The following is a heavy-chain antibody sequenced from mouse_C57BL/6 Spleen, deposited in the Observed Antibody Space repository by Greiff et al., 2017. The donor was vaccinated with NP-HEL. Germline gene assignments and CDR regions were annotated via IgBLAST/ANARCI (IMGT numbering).Heavy chain of an antibody. CDR3: ARNPGYSNYRYAMDY. CDR1: GYTFTSYW. V-gene: IGHV1-64*01. Sequence: QVQLQQPGAELVKPGASVKLSCKASGYTFTSYWMHWVKQRPGQGLEWIGMIHPNSGSTNYNEKFKSKATLTVDKSSSTAYMQLSSLTSEDSAVYYCARNPGYSNYRYAMDYWGQGTSVTVST. J-gene: IGHJ4*01. CDR2: IHPNSGST. D-gene: IGHD2-5*01.